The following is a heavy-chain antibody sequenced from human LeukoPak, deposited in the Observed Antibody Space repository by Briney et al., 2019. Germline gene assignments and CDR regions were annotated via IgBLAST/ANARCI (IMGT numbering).Heavy chain of an antibody. Sequence: ASVKVSCKASGYTFNSYDINWVRQATGQGLEWMGWMNPNSANTGYAQKFQGRVTMTRNTSITTAYMELSSLRPEDSAVYYCARAVRLGGESYYFDSWGQGALVTVSS. D-gene: IGHD3-16*01. CDR2: MNPNSANT. CDR3: ARAVRLGGESYYFDS. CDR1: GYTFNSYD. J-gene: IGHJ4*02. V-gene: IGHV1-8*01.